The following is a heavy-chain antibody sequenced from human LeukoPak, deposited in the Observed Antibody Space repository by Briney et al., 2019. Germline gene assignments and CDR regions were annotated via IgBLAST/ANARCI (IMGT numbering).Heavy chain of an antibody. J-gene: IGHJ4*02. CDR3: AREAVIAAGGMFDY. CDR1: GGTFSSYA. V-gene: IGHV1-69*06. Sequence: SSEKVSCKASGGTFSSYAMSWVRQAPGQGLEWMGGIIPIFGTANYAQKFQGRVTITADKSTSTAYMELSSLRSEDTAVYYCAREAVIAAGGMFDYWGQGTLVTVSS. CDR2: IIPIFGTA. D-gene: IGHD6-13*01.